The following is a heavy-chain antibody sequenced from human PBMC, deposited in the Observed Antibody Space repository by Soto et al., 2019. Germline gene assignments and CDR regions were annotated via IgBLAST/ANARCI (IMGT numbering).Heavy chain of an antibody. CDR2: IYYSGST. D-gene: IGHD2-21*02. CDR1: GGSISSGGYY. V-gene: IGHV4-31*01. CDR3: ARVCGGDCHYGMDV. Sequence: QVQLQESGPGLVKPSQTLSLTCTVSGGSISSGGYYWSWIRQHPGKGLEWIGYIYYSGSTYYNPSLTCPVTISVDPSKTQFSLKLSSVTAADTAVYYCARVCGGDCHYGMDVWGQGTTVTVSS. J-gene: IGHJ6*02.